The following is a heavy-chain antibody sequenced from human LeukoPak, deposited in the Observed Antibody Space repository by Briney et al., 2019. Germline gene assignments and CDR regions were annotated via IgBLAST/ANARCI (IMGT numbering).Heavy chain of an antibody. J-gene: IGHJ4*02. V-gene: IGHV3-30*02. CDR1: GFTFSDYG. Sequence: GGSLTLSCAASGFTFSDYGMHCVRQAPGKGLEWVSLNRRFTISRDNSKNTLYLQMNSLRPEDTAVYYCAKEWSYSTGIYYFDYWGQGILVIVSS. CDR3: AKEWSYSTGIYYFDY. D-gene: IGHD2-8*02.